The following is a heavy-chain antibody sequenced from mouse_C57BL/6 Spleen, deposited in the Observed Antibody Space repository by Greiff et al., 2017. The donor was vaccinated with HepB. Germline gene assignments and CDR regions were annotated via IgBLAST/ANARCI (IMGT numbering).Heavy chain of an antibody. J-gene: IGHJ3*01. Sequence: VQLQQPGAELVRPGSSVKLSCKASGYTFTSYWMHWVKQRPIQGLEWIGNIDPSDSENHYNQKFKDKATLTVDKSSSTAYMQLSSLTSEDSAVYYCATSLRRGFAYWGQGTLVTVSA. D-gene: IGHD2-12*01. CDR2: IDPSDSEN. CDR3: ATSLRRGFAY. V-gene: IGHV1-52*01. CDR1: GYTFTSYW.